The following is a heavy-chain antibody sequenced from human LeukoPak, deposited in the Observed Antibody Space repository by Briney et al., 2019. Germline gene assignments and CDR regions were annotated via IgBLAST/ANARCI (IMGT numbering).Heavy chain of an antibody. J-gene: IGHJ4*02. CDR3: ARSYYDSSGYYYGRNNYFDY. CDR2: IIPIFGTA. V-gene: IGHV1-69*13. Sequence: ASVKVSCKASGGTFSSYAISWVRQAPGQGLEWMGGIIPIFGTANYAQKFQGRVTITADESTSTAYMELSSLRSEDTAVYYCARSYYDSSGYYYGRNNYFDYWGQGTLVTVSS. D-gene: IGHD3-22*01. CDR1: GGTFSSYA.